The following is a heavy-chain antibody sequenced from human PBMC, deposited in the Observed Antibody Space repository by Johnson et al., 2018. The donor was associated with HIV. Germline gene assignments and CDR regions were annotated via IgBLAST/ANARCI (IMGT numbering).Heavy chain of an antibody. Sequence: QVQLVESGGGLVKPGGSLRLSCAASGFSFSDYYMSWIRQAPGKGLEWVSYISSSGSTIYYADSVRGRFTISRNNAKNSLYLQMNSLRAEDTAVYYCAKCIWGSSLIDVFDIWGQGTRVTVSS. J-gene: IGHJ3*02. V-gene: IGHV3-11*04. CDR3: AKCIWGSSLIDVFDI. CDR2: ISSSGSTI. CDR1: GFSFSDYY. D-gene: IGHD6-13*01.